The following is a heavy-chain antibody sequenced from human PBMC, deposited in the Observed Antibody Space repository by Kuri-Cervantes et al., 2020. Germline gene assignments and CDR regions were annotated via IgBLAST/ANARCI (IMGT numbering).Heavy chain of an antibody. D-gene: IGHD6-6*01. V-gene: IGHV3-21*01. CDR3: ASATTYSSSSPLFY. CDR2: ISSSSSYI. CDR1: GFTFSSYS. J-gene: IGHJ4*02. Sequence: GESLKISCAASGFTFSSYSMNWVRQAPGKGLEWVSSISSSSSYIYYADSVKGRFTISRDNAKNSLYLQMNSLRAEDTAVYYCASATTYSSSSPLFYWGQGTLVTVSS.